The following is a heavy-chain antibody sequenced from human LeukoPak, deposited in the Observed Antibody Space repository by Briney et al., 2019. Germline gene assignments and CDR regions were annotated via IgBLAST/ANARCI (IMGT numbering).Heavy chain of an antibody. D-gene: IGHD6-13*01. Sequence: GGSLRLSCAASGFTFSSYAMHWVRQAPGKGLEGVAVISYDGSNKYYADSVKGRFTISRDNSKNTLYLQMNSLRAEDTAVYYCARDQIAAALFDYWGQGTLVTVSS. CDR3: ARDQIAAALFDY. CDR2: ISYDGSNK. V-gene: IGHV3-30*04. J-gene: IGHJ4*02. CDR1: GFTFSSYA.